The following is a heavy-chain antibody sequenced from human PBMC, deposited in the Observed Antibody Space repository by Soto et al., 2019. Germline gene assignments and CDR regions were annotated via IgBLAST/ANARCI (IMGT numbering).Heavy chain of an antibody. CDR1: GGAFHSSA. J-gene: IGHJ4*02. D-gene: IGHD1-1*01. V-gene: IGHV1-69*06. CDR2: IIPMSDSP. Sequence: QVQLVQSGAEVKKPGSSVKVSCKVSGGAFHSSALNWVRQAPGKGLEWIGGIIPMSDSPNYAQEFQGRVTIIADISTTTAYMEVRSLRFDDTAVYYCALALNWTYQLNRYWGQGTLVTVSS. CDR3: ALALNWTYQLNRY.